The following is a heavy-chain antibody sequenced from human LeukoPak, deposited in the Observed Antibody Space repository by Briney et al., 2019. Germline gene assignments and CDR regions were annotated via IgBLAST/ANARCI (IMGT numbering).Heavy chain of an antibody. J-gene: IGHJ3*02. CDR3: ARWCADRADVTSDGFDI. D-gene: IGHD4/OR15-4a*01. V-gene: IGHV4-39*07. CDR2: IYYSGST. Sequence: SETLSLTCTVSGGSISSSSYYWGWIRQPPGKGLEWIGSIYYSGSTYYNPSLKSRVTISVDTSKNQFSLKLSSVTAADTAVYYCARWCADRADVTSDGFDIWSQGTKVTVSS. CDR1: GGSISSSSYY.